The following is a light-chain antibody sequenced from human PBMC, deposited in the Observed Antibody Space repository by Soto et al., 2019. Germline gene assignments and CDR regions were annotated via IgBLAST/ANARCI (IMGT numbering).Light chain of an antibody. Sequence: EIVLTQSPGTLSLSPGERATLSCRASQSVSSSYLAWYQQKPGQAPRLLIYGASSRATGIPDRFSGSGSGTEFTLTISRLEPEEFAVYYCQQYGSSHRTLGQGTKV. V-gene: IGKV3-20*01. CDR1: QSVSSSY. CDR2: GAS. J-gene: IGKJ1*01. CDR3: QQYGSSHRT.